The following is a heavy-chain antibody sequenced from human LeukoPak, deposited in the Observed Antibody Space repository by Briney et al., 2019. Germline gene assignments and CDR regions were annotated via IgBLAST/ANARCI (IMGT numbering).Heavy chain of an antibody. CDR2: INHSGST. Sequence: PSETLSLTCAVYGGSFSGYYWSWICQPPGKGLEWIGEINHSGSTNYNPSLKSRVTISVDTSKNQFSLKLSSVAAADTAVYYCARTTMVRGTYYMDVWGKGTTVTISS. CDR1: GGSFSGYY. CDR3: ARTTMVRGTYYMDV. J-gene: IGHJ6*03. D-gene: IGHD3-10*01. V-gene: IGHV4-34*01.